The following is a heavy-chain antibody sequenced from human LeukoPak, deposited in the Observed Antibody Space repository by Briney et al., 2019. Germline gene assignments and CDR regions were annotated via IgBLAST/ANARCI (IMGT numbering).Heavy chain of an antibody. V-gene: IGHV3-30*18. CDR2: ISYDGSNK. J-gene: IGHJ4*02. CDR1: GFTFSSYG. CDR3: AKRGDGGHKSLEY. D-gene: IGHD3-16*01. Sequence: GGSLRLSCAASGFTFSSYGMHWVRQAPGKGLEWVAVISYDGSNKYYADSVKDRFTVSRDNSKNTLYLQMSSLETEDTAVYYCAKRGDGGHKSLEYWGQGTLVIVSS.